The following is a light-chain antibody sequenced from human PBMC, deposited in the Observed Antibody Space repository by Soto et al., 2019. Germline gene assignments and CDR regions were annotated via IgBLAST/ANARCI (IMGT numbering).Light chain of an antibody. Sequence: QSLLTQPPSASATPGQRVTISCSGSNSNIGAGYDVHWYQQLPGAAPKLVIFGNRNRPSGVPERFSGSKSGTSASLAITGLQAEDEADYYCQAYDYSLTAFVFGGGTKLTVL. CDR2: GNR. CDR3: QAYDYSLTAFV. J-gene: IGLJ3*02. V-gene: IGLV1-40*01. CDR1: NSNIGAGYD.